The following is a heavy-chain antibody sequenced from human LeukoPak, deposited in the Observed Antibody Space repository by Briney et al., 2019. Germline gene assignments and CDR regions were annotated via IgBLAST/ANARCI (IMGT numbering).Heavy chain of an antibody. D-gene: IGHD4-23*01. CDR2: ISGRGGST. Sequence: PGGSLRLSCAASGFTFSSYAMSRVRQAPGKGLEWVSAISGRGGSTYYADSVKGRFTISRDNSKNMLYLQMNSLRAEDTAVYYCAKAGQGGNFGFYYYYGMDVWGQGTTVTVSS. J-gene: IGHJ6*02. V-gene: IGHV3-23*01. CDR1: GFTFSSYA. CDR3: AKAGQGGNFGFYYYYGMDV.